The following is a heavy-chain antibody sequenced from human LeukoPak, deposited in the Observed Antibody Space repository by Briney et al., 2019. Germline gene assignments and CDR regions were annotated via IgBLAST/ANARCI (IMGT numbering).Heavy chain of an antibody. Sequence: SVKVYCKASGGTFSSYGISWVGQAPGQGLEWMGGIIPIFGTANYAQKFQGRVTITADESTSTAYMELSSLRSEDTAVYYCARGEYQLLGDAFDTWGQGTMVTVSS. CDR1: GGTFSSYG. CDR2: IIPIFGTA. V-gene: IGHV1-69*01. CDR3: ARGEYQLLGDAFDT. J-gene: IGHJ3*02. D-gene: IGHD2-2*01.